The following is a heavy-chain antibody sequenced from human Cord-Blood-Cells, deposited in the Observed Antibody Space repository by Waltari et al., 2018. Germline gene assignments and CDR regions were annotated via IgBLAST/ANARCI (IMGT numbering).Heavy chain of an antibody. Sequence: QLQLQESGPGLVKPSETLSLTCTVSGGSISSSSYYWGWIRQPPGKGLAWIGSIYYSGSTYYNPSLKSRVTISVDTSKNQFSLKLSSVTAADTAVYYCARHSGQWLNAFDIWGQGTMVTVSS. CDR2: IYYSGST. V-gene: IGHV4-39*01. CDR3: ARHSGQWLNAFDI. J-gene: IGHJ3*02. CDR1: GGSISSSSYY. D-gene: IGHD6-19*01.